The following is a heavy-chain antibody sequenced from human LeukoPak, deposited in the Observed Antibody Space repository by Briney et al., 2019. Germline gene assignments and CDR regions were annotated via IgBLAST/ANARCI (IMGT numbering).Heavy chain of an antibody. V-gene: IGHV1-8*01. CDR3: ARGAYSSSSRGTDNWLDP. D-gene: IGHD6-13*01. Sequence: ASVKVSCKASGYTFTSYDINWVRQATGQGLEWMGWMNPNSGNTGYAQKFQGRATMTRNTSISTAYMELSSLRSEDTAVYYCARGAYSSSSRGTDNWLDPWGQGTLVTVSS. CDR2: MNPNSGNT. CDR1: GYTFTSYD. J-gene: IGHJ5*02.